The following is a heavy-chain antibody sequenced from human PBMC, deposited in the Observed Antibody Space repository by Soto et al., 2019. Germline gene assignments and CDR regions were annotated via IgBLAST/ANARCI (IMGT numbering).Heavy chain of an antibody. D-gene: IGHD6-13*01. J-gene: IGHJ5*02. CDR3: ARTYSSSWLNWFDP. CDR1: GGSISSSSYY. Sequence: QLQLQESGPGLVKPSETLSLTCTVSGGSISSSSYYWGWIRQPPGKGLEWIGSIYYSGSTYYNPSLKSRVTISVHTSKNQFSLKLSSVTAADTAVYYCARTYSSSWLNWFDPWGQGTLVTVSS. V-gene: IGHV4-39*01. CDR2: IYYSGST.